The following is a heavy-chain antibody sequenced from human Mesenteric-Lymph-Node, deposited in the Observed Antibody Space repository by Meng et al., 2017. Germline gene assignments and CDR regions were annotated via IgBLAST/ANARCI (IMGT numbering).Heavy chain of an antibody. Sequence: GESLKISCAASGFTFSTYWMNWVRQAPGKGLAWVASISKDGGEKYYMGSVKGRFTISRDNAKNSLYLQMISMRAEDTAVYYCATSATSDAAYWGQGTLVTVSS. D-gene: IGHD6-13*01. J-gene: IGHJ4*02. CDR3: ATSATSDAAY. CDR1: GFTFSTYW. CDR2: ISKDGGEK. V-gene: IGHV3-7*01.